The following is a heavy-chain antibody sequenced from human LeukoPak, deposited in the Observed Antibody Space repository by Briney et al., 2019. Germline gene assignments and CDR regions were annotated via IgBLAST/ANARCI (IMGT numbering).Heavy chain of an antibody. V-gene: IGHV4-61*02. CDR3: ARTVAATPYNWFDP. J-gene: IGHJ5*02. CDR2: IYTSGST. D-gene: IGHD2-15*01. Sequence: PSETLSLTCTVSGGSISSSSYYWSWIRQPAGKGLEWSGRIYTSGSTNYNPSLKSRVTMSVDTSKNQFSLKLSSVTAADTAVYYCARTVAATPYNWFDPWGQGTLVTVSS. CDR1: GGSISSSSYY.